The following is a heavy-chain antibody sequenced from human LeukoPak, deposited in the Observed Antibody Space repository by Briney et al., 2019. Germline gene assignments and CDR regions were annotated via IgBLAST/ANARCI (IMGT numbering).Heavy chain of an antibody. CDR2: INPSGSST. CDR3: ARDNSVGDIAWWFDP. V-gene: IGHV1-46*01. J-gene: IGHJ5*02. D-gene: IGHD3-16*02. CDR1: GYSFTSHY. Sequence: ASVKVSCKASGYSFTSHYMHWVRQAPGQGLEWLGLINPSGSSTLYAQKFHDRVTLTRDMSTTTDYMELSSLRSEDTAVYYCARDNSVGDIAWWFDPWGQGTLVTASS.